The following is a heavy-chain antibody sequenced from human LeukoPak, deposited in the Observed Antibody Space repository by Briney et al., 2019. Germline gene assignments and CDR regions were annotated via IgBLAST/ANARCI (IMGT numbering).Heavy chain of an antibody. CDR1: GGSISSGGYY. Sequence: SETLSLTCAVSGGSISSGGYYWSWIRQHPGKGLEWIGYIYYSGSAYYNPSLKSRVTISVDASKNQFSLKLSSVTAADTAVYYCARDRRDAFDIWGQGTMVTVSS. CDR3: ARDRRDAFDI. CDR2: IYYSGSA. V-gene: IGHV4-31*11. J-gene: IGHJ3*02.